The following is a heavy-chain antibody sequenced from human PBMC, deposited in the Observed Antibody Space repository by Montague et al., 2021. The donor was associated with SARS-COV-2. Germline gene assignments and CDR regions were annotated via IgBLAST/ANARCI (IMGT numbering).Heavy chain of an antibody. V-gene: IGHV4-59*08. CDR3: ARRPSSGWSFDY. CDR1: AGSINSHY. J-gene: IGHJ4*02. D-gene: IGHD6-19*01. CDR2: AYFSGTA. Sequence: SETLSLTCTVSAGSINSHYWSWIRQTPGKELEWIAYAYFSGTASYNPSLKSRVTISVDTSRNQFSLQLTSVTAADTAVYYCARRPSSGWSFDYWGQGTQVSVSS.